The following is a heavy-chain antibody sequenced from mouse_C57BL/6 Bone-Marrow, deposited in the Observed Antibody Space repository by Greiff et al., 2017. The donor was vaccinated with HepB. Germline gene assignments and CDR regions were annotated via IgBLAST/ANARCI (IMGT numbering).Heavy chain of an antibody. V-gene: IGHV10-3*01. D-gene: IGHD3-2*02. J-gene: IGHJ3*01. CDR2: IRSKSSNYAT. CDR3: VGTAQATGWFAY. CDR1: GFTFNTYA. Sequence: DVQLQESGGGLVQPKGSLKLSCAASGFTFNTYAMHWVRQAPGKGLEWVARIRSKSSNYATYYADSVKDRFTISRDDSQSMLYLQMNNLKTEDTAMYYCVGTAQATGWFAYWGQGTLVTVAA.